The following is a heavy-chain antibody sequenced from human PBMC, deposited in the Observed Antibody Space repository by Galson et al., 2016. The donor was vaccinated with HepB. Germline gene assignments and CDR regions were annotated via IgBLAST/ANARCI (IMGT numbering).Heavy chain of an antibody. Sequence: SLRLSCAASGFTFSDYSMYWVRQAPGKGLEWVSSISSSSYYIFYADSVKGRFTISRDNAKNSLYLQTSSLEVDDTAVYYCARNYFDRSAYSDYWGQGDLVTVSS. CDR3: ARNYFDRSAYSDY. CDR1: GFTFSDYS. V-gene: IGHV3-21*01. D-gene: IGHD3-22*01. J-gene: IGHJ4*02. CDR2: ISSSSYYI.